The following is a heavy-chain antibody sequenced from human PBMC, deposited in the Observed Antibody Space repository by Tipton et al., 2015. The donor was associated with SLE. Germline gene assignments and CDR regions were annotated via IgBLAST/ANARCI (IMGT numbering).Heavy chain of an antibody. CDR3: ARGATVRGMSMVRGILTPKTYRYGMDV. D-gene: IGHD3-10*01. V-gene: IGHV4-39*07. Sequence: TLSLTCTVSGVSVSSGSHYWTWIRQAPGKGLEWIGEINDSGTRKYNPSLESRVTISLDTSRNQFSLQLNSATAADTAVYYCARGATVRGMSMVRGILTPKTYRYGMDVWGQGTTVTVSS. J-gene: IGHJ6*02. CDR2: INDSGTR. CDR1: GVSVSSGSHY.